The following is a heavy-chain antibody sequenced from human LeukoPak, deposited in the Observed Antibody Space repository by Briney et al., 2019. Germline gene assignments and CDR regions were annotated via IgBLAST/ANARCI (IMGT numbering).Heavy chain of an antibody. CDR2: ISFDGRSK. D-gene: IGHD6-25*01. CDR1: GFTFSNYA. V-gene: IGHV3-30-3*01. J-gene: IGHJ4*02. Sequence: PGGSLRLSCAASGFTFSNYAIYWIRQAPGKGLEWVAVISFDGRSKYYADSVKGRFTISRDDSKNTLYLQMNSLRAEDTAVYYCARDRTTAARLYYFDYWGQGTLVTVSS. CDR3: ARDRTTAARLYYFDY.